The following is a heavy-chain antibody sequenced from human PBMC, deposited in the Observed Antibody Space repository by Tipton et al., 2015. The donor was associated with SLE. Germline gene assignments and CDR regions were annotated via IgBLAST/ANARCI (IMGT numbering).Heavy chain of an antibody. CDR1: GGSISSYY. V-gene: IGHV4-59*12. J-gene: IGHJ6*03. Sequence: TLSLTCTVSGGSISSYYWSWIRQPPGKGLEWIGYIYYSGSTNYNPSLKSRVTISVDTSKNQFSLKLSSVTAADTAVYYCARDNFWNRGYYFGGGEDYYYYYMDVGGKGTTVTVSS. D-gene: IGHD3-3*01. CDR2: IYYSGST. CDR3: ARDNFWNRGYYFGGGEDYYYYYMDV.